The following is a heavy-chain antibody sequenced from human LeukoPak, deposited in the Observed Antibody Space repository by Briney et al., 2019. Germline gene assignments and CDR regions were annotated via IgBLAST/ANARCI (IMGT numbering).Heavy chain of an antibody. CDR3: ARDYYGDYYFDY. V-gene: IGHV3-21*01. J-gene: IGHJ4*02. CDR1: GFTFISYT. Sequence: GGSLRLSCAASGFTFISYTMYWARQAPGKGLEWVSSIRSSTNYIYYADSVRGRFTISGDNAKNSLYLQMNSLRAEDTAVYYCARDYYGDYYFDYWGQGTLVTVSS. CDR2: IRSSTNYI. D-gene: IGHD4-17*01.